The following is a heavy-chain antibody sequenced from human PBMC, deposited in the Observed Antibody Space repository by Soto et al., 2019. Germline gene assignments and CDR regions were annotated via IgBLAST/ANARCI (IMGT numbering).Heavy chain of an antibody. D-gene: IGHD1-26*01. CDR2: IIPIFGTA. V-gene: IGHV1-69*01. CDR3: ARDGGSHSGGIDY. Sequence: QVQLVQSGAEVKKPGSSVQVSCKASGGTFSSYSINWVRQAPGQGLEWMGEIIPIFGTATYAQKFQGRVTITADESTTTAYMELSSLRSEDTAVYYCARDGGSHSGGIDYWGQGTLVTVSS. CDR1: GGTFSSYS. J-gene: IGHJ4*02.